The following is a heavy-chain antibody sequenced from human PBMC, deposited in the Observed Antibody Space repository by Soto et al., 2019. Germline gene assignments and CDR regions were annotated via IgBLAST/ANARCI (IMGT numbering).Heavy chain of an antibody. CDR3: ARGRYGDY. CDR1: GYTFTSYG. D-gene: IGHD1-1*01. Sequence: QVHLVQSGAEVKKPGASVKVSCKASGYTFTSYGITWVRQAPGQGLEWMGWLSGHNGNTDYAQKLQGRVIVTSDTSTSTAYMELRSLISDDTAVYYCARGRYGDYWGQGALVTVSS. V-gene: IGHV1-18*01. CDR2: LSGHNGNT. J-gene: IGHJ4*02.